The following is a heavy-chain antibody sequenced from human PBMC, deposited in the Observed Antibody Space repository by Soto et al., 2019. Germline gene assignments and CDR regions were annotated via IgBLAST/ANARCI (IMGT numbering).Heavy chain of an antibody. CDR1: GFIFSDYE. J-gene: IGHJ4*02. CDR3: ARGQYYYDISGYPYFDY. V-gene: IGHV3-48*03. D-gene: IGHD3-22*01. CDR2: ISSSSTAI. Sequence: PGGSLRLSCAASGFIFSDYEVSWVRQAPGKGLEWVSYISSSSTAIYYADSVRGRFTISRDNAKNSLYLQMRNLRAEDTAVYYCARGQYYYDISGYPYFDYWGQGTPVTVSS.